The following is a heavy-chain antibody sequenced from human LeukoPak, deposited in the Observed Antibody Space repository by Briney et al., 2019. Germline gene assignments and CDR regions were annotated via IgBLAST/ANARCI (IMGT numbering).Heavy chain of an antibody. CDR2: ISYDGSNK. J-gene: IGHJ4*02. V-gene: IGHV3-30-3*01. Sequence: GGSLRLSCAASGFTFSSYAMHWVRQAPGKGLEWVAVISYDGSNKYYADSVKGRFTISRDNSKNTLYLQMNSLRAEDTAVYYCARDRNTIVGASYYFDYWGQGTLVTVSS. D-gene: IGHD1-26*01. CDR3: ARDRNTIVGASYYFDY. CDR1: GFTFSSYA.